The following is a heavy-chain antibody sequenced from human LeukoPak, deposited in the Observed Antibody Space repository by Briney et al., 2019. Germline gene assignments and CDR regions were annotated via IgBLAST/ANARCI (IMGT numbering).Heavy chain of an antibody. Sequence: SETLSLTCTVSGGSISSSSYYWGWIRQPPGKGLEWIGSIYYSGSTYYNPSLKSRVTISVDTSKNQFSLKLSSVTAADTAVYYCARQPIIAAAWYYYMDVWGKGTTVTVSS. CDR1: GGSISSSSYY. J-gene: IGHJ6*03. CDR3: ARQPIIAAAWYYYMDV. CDR2: IYYSGST. V-gene: IGHV4-39*01. D-gene: IGHD6-13*01.